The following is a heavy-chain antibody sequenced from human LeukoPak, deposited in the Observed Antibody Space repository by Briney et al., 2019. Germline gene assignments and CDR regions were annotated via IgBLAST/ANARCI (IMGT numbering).Heavy chain of an antibody. CDR3: ARGSAYSH. CDR1: GFIVSTNY. V-gene: IGHV3-66*02. D-gene: IGHD3-22*01. J-gene: IGHJ4*02. CDR2: IYSGGST. Sequence: GGSLRLSCAASGFIVSTNYMSWVRQAPGKGLEWVSVIYSGGSTYYADSVKRRFTISRDNSKNMRYLQMNSLRAEDTAVYYCARGSAYSHWGQGTLVTVSS.